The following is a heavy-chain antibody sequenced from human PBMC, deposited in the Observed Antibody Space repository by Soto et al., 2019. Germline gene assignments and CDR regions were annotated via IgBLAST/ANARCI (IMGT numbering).Heavy chain of an antibody. CDR2: IKPDGSQR. J-gene: IGHJ4*02. D-gene: IGHD6-19*01. CDR3: VRGRHSGWHFDS. Sequence: GALRVSCEASVFTFSTYWMSWIRQAPGKGLEWVGNIKPDGSQRYIVDSVQGRFTTSRDNARNSVYLQMNSLRVEDTAVYYCVRGRHSGWHFDSWGQGALVTVSS. V-gene: IGHV3-7*01. CDR1: VFTFSTYW.